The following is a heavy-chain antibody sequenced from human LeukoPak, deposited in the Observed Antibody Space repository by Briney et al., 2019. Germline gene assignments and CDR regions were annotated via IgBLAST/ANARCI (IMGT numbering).Heavy chain of an antibody. Sequence: QPGGSLRLSCAASGFTFSSYGMHWVRQAPGKGLEWVAVISYDGSNKYYADSVKGRFTISRDNSKNTLYLQMNSLRAEDTAVYYCVRVYYGSGGHWDYWGQGTLVTVSS. CDR1: GFTFSSYG. CDR3: VRVYYGSGGHWDY. J-gene: IGHJ4*02. V-gene: IGHV3-30*03. CDR2: ISYDGSNK. D-gene: IGHD3-10*01.